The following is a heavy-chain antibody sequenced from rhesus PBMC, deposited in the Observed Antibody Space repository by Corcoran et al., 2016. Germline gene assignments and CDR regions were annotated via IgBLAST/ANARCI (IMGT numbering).Heavy chain of an antibody. Sequence: QVQLVQSGAELKQPGASVKLSCKASGYTFTSYYMHWVRQAPVQVLEWIGQISPYHGNKGYAQNYKGRVTITTDTSTSTGYMELSSLRSEDTAVYYCTRSIAAAGPLDSWGQGVVVTVSS. J-gene: IGHJ6*01. D-gene: IGHD6-31*01. V-gene: IGHV1-180*01. CDR1: GYTFTSYY. CDR3: TRSIAAAGPLDS. CDR2: ISPYHGNK.